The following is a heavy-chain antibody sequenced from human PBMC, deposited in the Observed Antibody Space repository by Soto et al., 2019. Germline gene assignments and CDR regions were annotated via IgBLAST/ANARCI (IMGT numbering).Heavy chain of an antibody. CDR1: GYSTSSGYF. D-gene: IGHD1-26*01. J-gene: IGHJ4*02. CDR2: IHHRGST. Sequence: SETLSLTCAVSGYSTSSGYFWGCIRQPPGKGLEWIGSIHHRGSTYYNPSLKSRVTISVDTSKNQFSLKLTSVTAADTAVYFCAREVGATARAFDYWGQGALVTVSS. V-gene: IGHV4-38-2*02. CDR3: AREVGATARAFDY.